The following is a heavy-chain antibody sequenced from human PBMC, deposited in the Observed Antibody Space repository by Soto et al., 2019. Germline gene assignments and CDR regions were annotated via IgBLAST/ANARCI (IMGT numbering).Heavy chain of an antibody. J-gene: IGHJ6*03. CDR1: GFTFSSHW. Sequence: GGSLRLSCAASGFTFSSHWMHWVRQDPGKGLVWVSRINSDGSSTTYADSVKGRLTISRDNAKNTLYLQMNSLRAEDTSVYYCARDAITLRSPRKYFMDVWGKGTTVTVSS. CDR3: ARDAITLRSPRKYFMDV. CDR2: INSDGSST. V-gene: IGHV3-74*03. D-gene: IGHD4-17*01.